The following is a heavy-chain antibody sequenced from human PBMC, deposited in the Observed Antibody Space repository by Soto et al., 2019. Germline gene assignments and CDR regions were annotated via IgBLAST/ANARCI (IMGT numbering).Heavy chain of an antibody. CDR3: AKVLYGVVTYFDS. CDR2: ISGSGAAT. D-gene: IGHD3-3*01. CDR1: GFTFSSYG. V-gene: IGHV3-23*01. Sequence: EVQLLESGGGLVQPGGSLRLSCASSGFTFSSYGMTWVRWPPGKGLEWVSAISGSGAATYYADSVQGRFTISRDNSNNTLYLQMNSLRAEDTAVYSCAKVLYGVVTYFDSWGQGTLVTVSS. J-gene: IGHJ4*02.